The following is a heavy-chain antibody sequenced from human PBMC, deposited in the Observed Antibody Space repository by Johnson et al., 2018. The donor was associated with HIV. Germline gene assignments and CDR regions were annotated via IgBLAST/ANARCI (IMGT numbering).Heavy chain of an antibody. D-gene: IGHD6-6*01. J-gene: IGHJ3*02. CDR1: GFTFSSYD. V-gene: IGHV3-13*01. CDR2: IGTAGDT. Sequence: VQLVESGGGVVRPGGSLRLSCAASGFTFSSYDMHWVRQATGKGLEWVSAIGTAGDTYYPGSVKGRFTISRENAKNSLYLQMNSLRAEDTALYYCAKDMAARTFDAFDIWGQGTMVTVSS. CDR3: AKDMAARTFDAFDI.